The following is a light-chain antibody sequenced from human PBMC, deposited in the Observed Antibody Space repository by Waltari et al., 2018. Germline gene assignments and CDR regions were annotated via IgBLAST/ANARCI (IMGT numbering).Light chain of an antibody. CDR1: QGIISY. Sequence: AIRITQSPSSLSASTGDRVTITCRASQGIISYLAWYQQKPGKAPKLLIYAASTLQSGVPSRFSGSGSGTDFTLTISCLQSEDFATYYCQQYYSYPPLTFGGGTKVEIK. J-gene: IGKJ4*01. CDR2: AAS. CDR3: QQYYSYPPLT. V-gene: IGKV1-8*01.